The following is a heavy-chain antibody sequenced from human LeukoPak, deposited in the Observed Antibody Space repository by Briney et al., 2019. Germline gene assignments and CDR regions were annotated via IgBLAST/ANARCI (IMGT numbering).Heavy chain of an antibody. D-gene: IGHD2-15*01. CDR1: GFTFSSYG. V-gene: IGHV3-23*01. CDR2: ISGSGIST. Sequence: QTGGSLRLSCAASGFTFSSYGMSWVRRAPGQGLEWVSAISGSGISTYYADSVEGRFTISRDNSKNTLYLQMNSLRAEDTAVYYCAKDKLEGAATPDYWGQGALVTVSS. CDR3: AKDKLEGAATPDY. J-gene: IGHJ4*02.